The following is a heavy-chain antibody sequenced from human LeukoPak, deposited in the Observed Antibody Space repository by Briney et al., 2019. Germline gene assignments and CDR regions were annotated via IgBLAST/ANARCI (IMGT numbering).Heavy chain of an antibody. CDR2: IYTSGST. V-gene: IGHV4-61*02. CDR1: GGSISSAGYY. CDR3: ARGTSYYGSGTYYSSLYFDY. Sequence: SQTLSLTCTVSGGSISSAGYYWSWIRQPAGKGLEWFGRIYTSGSTNYNPSLKSRVTISVDTSKNHFSLKLTSVTAADTAVYYCARGTSYYGSGTYYSSLYFDYWGQGTLVTVSS. D-gene: IGHD3-10*01. J-gene: IGHJ4*02.